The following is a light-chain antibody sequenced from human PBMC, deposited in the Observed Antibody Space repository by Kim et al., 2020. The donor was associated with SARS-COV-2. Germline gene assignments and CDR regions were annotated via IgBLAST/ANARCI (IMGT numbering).Light chain of an antibody. V-gene: IGLV2-14*03. J-gene: IGLJ2*01. CDR2: DVS. CDR3: SSSTTNNTLI. Sequence: QSALTQPASVSGSPGQSITISCTGSNSDVGGYDYVSWYQQHPDKGPKLLIYDVSKRPSGVSNRFSGSKSGNTASLTISGLQAEDEADYYCSSSTTNNTLIFGVGTQLTVL. CDR1: NSDVGGYDY.